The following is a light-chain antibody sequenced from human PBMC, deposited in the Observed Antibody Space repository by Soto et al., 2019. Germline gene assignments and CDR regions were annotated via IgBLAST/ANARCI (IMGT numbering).Light chain of an antibody. Sequence: QSALTQPASVSGSPGQSITISCTGTNNDVGLYNSVSWYQQHPGKAPKLIIFEVNNRPSGVSSRLSGSKSGNTASLTISGLQAEDEADYYCSSYTSSSNLVFGGGTQLTVL. J-gene: IGLJ7*01. CDR2: EVN. CDR1: NNDVGLYNS. V-gene: IGLV2-14*01. CDR3: SSYTSSSNLV.